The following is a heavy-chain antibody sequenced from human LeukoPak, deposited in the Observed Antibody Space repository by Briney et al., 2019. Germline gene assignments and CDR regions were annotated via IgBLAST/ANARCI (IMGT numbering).Heavy chain of an antibody. Sequence: GASVKVSCKASGYTFTSYDINWVRQATGQGLEWMGWINPSSGGTNYAQKFQGRVTMTRDTSISTAYMELSRLRSDDTAVYYCASSIAVAGTGFDYWGQGTLVTVSS. V-gene: IGHV1-2*02. J-gene: IGHJ4*02. D-gene: IGHD6-19*01. CDR3: ASSIAVAGTGFDY. CDR1: GYTFTSYD. CDR2: INPSSGGT.